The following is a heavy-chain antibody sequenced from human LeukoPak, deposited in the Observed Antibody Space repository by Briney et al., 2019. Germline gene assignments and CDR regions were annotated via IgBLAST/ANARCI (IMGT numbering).Heavy chain of an antibody. CDR3: ARDATMMGNYFNY. CDR1: GYSISSGYY. CDR2: IYHSGST. D-gene: IGHD5-12*01. J-gene: IGHJ4*02. V-gene: IGHV4-38-2*02. Sequence: SSETLSLTCTVSGYSISSGYYWGWIRQPPGKGLEWIGSIYHSGSTYYNPSLKSRVTISVDTSKNQFSLKLSSVTAADTAVYYCARDATMMGNYFNYWGQGTLVTVSS.